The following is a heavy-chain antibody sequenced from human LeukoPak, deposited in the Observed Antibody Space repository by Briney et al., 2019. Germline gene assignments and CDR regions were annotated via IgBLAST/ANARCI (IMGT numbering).Heavy chain of an antibody. CDR2: MHYSGST. CDR3: ARDGRGVWSGYYGDTGSWFDP. Sequence: NPSETLSLTCTVSGDSISSSIYYWGWIRQPPGRGLEWIGSMHYSGSTYYKPSLKSRVTISIDTSNNHFSLKLSSVTAADTAVYYCARDGRGVWSGYYGDTGSWFDPWGQGTLVTVSS. V-gene: IGHV4-39*07. D-gene: IGHD3-3*01. J-gene: IGHJ5*02. CDR1: GDSISSSIYY.